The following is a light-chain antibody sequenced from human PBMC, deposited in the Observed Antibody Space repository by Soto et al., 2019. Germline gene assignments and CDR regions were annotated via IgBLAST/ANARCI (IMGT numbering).Light chain of an antibody. J-gene: IGKJ1*01. CDR2: KTS. CDR3: QQYETFSGT. CDR1: QSLSGW. Sequence: DIQMTQSPSTLSASVGDRVTITCRASQSLSGWLAWYQQKPGKAPKLLIYKTSTLESGVPSRFSGSGSGTEFTLTIASLQPDDFATYYCQQYETFSGTFGPGTKV. V-gene: IGKV1-5*03.